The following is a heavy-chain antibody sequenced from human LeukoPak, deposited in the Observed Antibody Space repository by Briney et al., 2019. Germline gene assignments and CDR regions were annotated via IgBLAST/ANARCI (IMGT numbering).Heavy chain of an antibody. D-gene: IGHD6-13*01. CDR2: ISSRGRGI. CDR1: GFPFSSYG. Sequence: GMSLRLSCAASGFPFSSYGMHWVRQAPGKGLEWVSYISSRGRGIYYADSVKGRFTISRDNAKNSLYLEMNSLRAEDTAVYYCARGQQLAFDYWGQGTLVTVSS. J-gene: IGHJ4*02. CDR3: ARGQQLAFDY. V-gene: IGHV3-48*03.